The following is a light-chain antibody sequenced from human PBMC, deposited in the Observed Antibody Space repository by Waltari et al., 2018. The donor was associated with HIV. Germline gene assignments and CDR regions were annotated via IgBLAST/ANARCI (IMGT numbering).Light chain of an antibody. CDR3: TAYTASGTVV. CDR2: EVN. CDR1: SSAVGPYNR. J-gene: IGLJ2*01. V-gene: IGLV2-18*02. Sequence: QSALTQPPSVSGSPGQSVTISCTGTSSAVGPYNRVSWYRQPPGTVLIDEVNNRPSGFPGRFSESQSDNTASLTISGLQAEDEADYYCTAYTASGTVVFGGGTKLTVL.